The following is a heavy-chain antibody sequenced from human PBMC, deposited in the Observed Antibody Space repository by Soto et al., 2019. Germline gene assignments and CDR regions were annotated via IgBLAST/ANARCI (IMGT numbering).Heavy chain of an antibody. CDR2: FNWVDDK. Sequence: QITLKESGPTLVKPTQTLTLTCSFSGFSLSTTGVGVGWIGRPPEKPLKWFASFNWVDDKRYNPSLNRRLTITKDTSKNQVVLAMTNMDPVDTATYYCVQSRCGGDCLQSYSSHSYYGLDVWGQGTTVTVSS. CDR1: GFSLSTTGVG. CDR3: VQSRCGGDCLQSYSSHSYYGLDV. D-gene: IGHD2-21*02. V-gene: IGHV2-5*02. J-gene: IGHJ6*02.